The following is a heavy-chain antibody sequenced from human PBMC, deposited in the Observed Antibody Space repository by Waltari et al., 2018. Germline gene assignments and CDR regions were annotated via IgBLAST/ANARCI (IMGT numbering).Heavy chain of an antibody. D-gene: IGHD3-22*01. CDR3: ARDYDSSGYYRGVDY. CDR2: ISSSSSYI. CDR1: GFTFSRYS. J-gene: IGHJ4*02. V-gene: IGHV3-21*01. Sequence: EVQLVESGGGLVKPGGSLRLSCAASGFTFSRYSMTWVRQDPGKGLEWVSSISSSSSYIYYADSVKGRFTISRDNAKNSLYLQMNSLRAEDTAVYYCARDYDSSGYYRGVDYWGQGTLVTVSS.